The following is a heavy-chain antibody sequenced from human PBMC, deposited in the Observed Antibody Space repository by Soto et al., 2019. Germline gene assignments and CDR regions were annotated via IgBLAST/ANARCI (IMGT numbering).Heavy chain of an antibody. Sequence: QVQLVESGGGVVQPGTSLRLSCAASGFTFKTHAMHWVRQAPGKGLEWMAVIAYDGNEKFYADSVKGRFTISRDNSKNSLYLQINTLRNEDTAVYYCGKDVGDYVPYYSGVDVWGQGTTVTVSS. V-gene: IGHV3-30*18. CDR3: GKDVGDYVPYYSGVDV. J-gene: IGHJ6*02. CDR2: IAYDGNEK. D-gene: IGHD1-26*01. CDR1: GFTFKTHA.